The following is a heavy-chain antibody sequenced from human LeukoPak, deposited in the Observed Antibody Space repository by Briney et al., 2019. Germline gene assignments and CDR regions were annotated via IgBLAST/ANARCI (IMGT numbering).Heavy chain of an antibody. Sequence: ASVKVSCKASGGTFSSYAISWVRQAPGQGLEWMGIINPSGGSTSYAQKFQGRVTMTRDTSTSTVYMELSSLRSEDTAVYYCARVHHGARFNDYWGQGTLDTVSS. CDR1: GGTFSSYA. J-gene: IGHJ4*02. CDR3: ARVHHGARFNDY. CDR2: INPSGGST. V-gene: IGHV1-46*01. D-gene: IGHD1-26*01.